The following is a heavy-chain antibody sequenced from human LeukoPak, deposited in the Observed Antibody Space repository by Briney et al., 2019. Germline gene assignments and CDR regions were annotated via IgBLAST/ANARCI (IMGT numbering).Heavy chain of an antibody. Sequence: GGSLRLSCAASGFPFDDYAMHWVRQAPGKGLEWVSGISWNSGSIGYADSVKGRFTISRDNAKNSLYLQMNSLRAEDTALYYCAKDIRVGSGSYNFDYWGQGTLVTVSS. V-gene: IGHV3-9*01. CDR1: GFPFDDYA. CDR3: AKDIRVGSGSYNFDY. D-gene: IGHD1-26*01. J-gene: IGHJ4*02. CDR2: ISWNSGSI.